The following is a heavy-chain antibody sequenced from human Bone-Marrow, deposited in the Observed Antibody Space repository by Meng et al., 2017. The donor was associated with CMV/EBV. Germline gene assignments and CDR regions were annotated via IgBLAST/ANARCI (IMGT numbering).Heavy chain of an antibody. D-gene: IGHD3-3*01. J-gene: IGHJ4*02. CDR3: AHSAYDFWSGYYTSGFEY. V-gene: IGHV2-5*02. CDR2: IYWDDDK. CDR1: GFSLSTSGVG. Sequence: QITLKESGPTLVKPTQTLTLTFTFSGFSLSTSGVGVGWIRQPPGKALEWLALIYWDDDKRYSPSLKSRLTITKDTSKNQVVLTMTNMDPVDTATYYCAHSAYDFWSGYYTSGFEYWGQGTRVTVS.